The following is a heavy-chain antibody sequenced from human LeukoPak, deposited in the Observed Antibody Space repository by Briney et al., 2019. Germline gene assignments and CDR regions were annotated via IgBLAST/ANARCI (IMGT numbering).Heavy chain of an antibody. Sequence: PSETLSLTCTVSGDSTSNFYWNWIRQSPGKGLEWIGNIHYSGSSVYNPSLKSRGTISIDTSRRQFFLKLNSVTAADTAVYFCALAPNSNWFDFWGPGTLDTVSS. D-gene: IGHD2-8*01. J-gene: IGHJ5*01. CDR2: IHYSGSS. CDR1: GDSTSNFY. V-gene: IGHV4-59*03. CDR3: ALAPNSNWFDF.